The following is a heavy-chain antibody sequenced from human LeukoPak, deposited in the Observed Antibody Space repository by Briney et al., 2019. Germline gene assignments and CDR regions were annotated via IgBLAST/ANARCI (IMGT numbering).Heavy chain of an antibody. D-gene: IGHD2-2*01. CDR1: GGSISSGGYY. CDR2: IYYSGST. Sequence: SQTLSLTCTVSGGSISSGGYYWSWIRQHPGKGLEWIGYIYYSGSTYYNPSLKSRVTISVDTSKNQFAMKLSSVTAADKAVYYCARSTPTGRYCSSTSCHVGLDYWGQGTLVTVSS. V-gene: IGHV4-31*03. CDR3: ARSTPTGRYCSSTSCHVGLDY. J-gene: IGHJ4*02.